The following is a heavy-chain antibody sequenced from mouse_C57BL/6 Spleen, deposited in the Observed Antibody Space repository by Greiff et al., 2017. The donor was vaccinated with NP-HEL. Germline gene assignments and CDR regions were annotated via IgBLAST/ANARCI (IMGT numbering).Heavy chain of an antibody. CDR3: AREAGYHYFDY. J-gene: IGHJ2*01. Sequence: QVQLQQPGAELVRPGTSVKLSCKASGYTFTSYWMHWVKQRPGQGLEWIGVIDPSDSYTNYNQKFKGKATLTVDTSSSTAYMQLSSLTSEDSAVYYCAREAGYHYFDYWGQGTTLTVSS. CDR2: IDPSDSYT. CDR1: GYTFTSYW. D-gene: IGHD2-2*01. V-gene: IGHV1-59*01.